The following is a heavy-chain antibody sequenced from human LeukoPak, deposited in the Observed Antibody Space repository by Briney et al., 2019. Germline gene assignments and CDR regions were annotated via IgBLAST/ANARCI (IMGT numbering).Heavy chain of an antibody. CDR3: AEPVWSFAAGSMYYFDY. V-gene: IGHV3-23*01. Sequence: GGSLRLSCAASGFIFSHYTMTWVRQAPGKGLEWVSAISGSGGSTYYADSVKGRFTISRDNSKNTLYLQMNSLRAEDTAVYYCAEPVWSFAAGSMYYFDYWGQGTLVTVSS. CDR2: ISGSGGST. D-gene: IGHD6-13*01. CDR1: GFIFSHYT. J-gene: IGHJ4*02.